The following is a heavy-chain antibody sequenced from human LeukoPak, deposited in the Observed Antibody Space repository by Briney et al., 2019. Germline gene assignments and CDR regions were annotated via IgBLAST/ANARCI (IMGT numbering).Heavy chain of an antibody. CDR2: ISSSSSYI. CDR3: ARVSSSSSVLDAFDI. V-gene: IGHV3-21*01. D-gene: IGHD6-6*01. J-gene: IGHJ3*02. Sequence: PGGSLRLSCAASGFTFSSYSMNWVRQALGKGLEWVSSISSSSSYIYYADSVKGRFTISRDNAKNSLYLQMNSLRAEDTAVYYCARVSSSSSVLDAFDIWGQGTLVTVSS. CDR1: GFTFSSYS.